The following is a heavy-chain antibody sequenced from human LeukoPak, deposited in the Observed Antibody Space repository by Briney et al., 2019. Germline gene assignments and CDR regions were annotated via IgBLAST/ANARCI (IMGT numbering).Heavy chain of an antibody. D-gene: IGHD2-15*01. J-gene: IGHJ4*02. V-gene: IGHV3-23*01. CDR2: ISGSGGST. Sequence: PGGSLRLSCAASGFTFSSYAMSWVRQAPGKGLEWVSAISGSGGSTYYADSVKGRFTISRDNSRNTLYLQMNSLRAEDTAVYYCAKRYCSGGSCYYVDYWGQGTLVTVSS. CDR3: AKRYCSGGSCYYVDY. CDR1: GFTFSSYA.